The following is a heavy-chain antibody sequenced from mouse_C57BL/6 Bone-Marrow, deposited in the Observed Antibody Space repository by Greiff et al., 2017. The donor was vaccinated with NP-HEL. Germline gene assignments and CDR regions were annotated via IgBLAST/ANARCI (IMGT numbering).Heavy chain of an antibody. CDR1: GYTFTDYY. CDR2: INPYNGGT. V-gene: IGHV1-19*01. D-gene: IGHD3-2*02. J-gene: IGHJ2*01. CDR3: ARSGYYFDY. Sequence: EVQLVESGPVLVKPGASVQMSCKASGYTFTDYYMNWVKQSHGKSLEWIGVINPYNGGTSYNQKFKGKATLTVDKSSSTAYMELNSLTSEDSAVYYCARSGYYFDYWGQGTTLTVSS.